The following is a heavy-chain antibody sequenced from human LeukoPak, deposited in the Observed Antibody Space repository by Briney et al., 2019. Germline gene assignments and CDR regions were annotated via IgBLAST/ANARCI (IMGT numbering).Heavy chain of an antibody. V-gene: IGHV4-39*07. Sequence: PSETLSLTCTVSGGSISSSSYYWGWIRQPPGKGLEWIGSIHYSGSTNYNPSLKSRVTISVDTSKNQFSLKLSSVTAADTAVYYCARAPTTGTNGDYWGQGTLVTVSS. D-gene: IGHD1-1*01. J-gene: IGHJ4*02. CDR3: ARAPTTGTNGDY. CDR2: IHYSGST. CDR1: GGSISSSSYY.